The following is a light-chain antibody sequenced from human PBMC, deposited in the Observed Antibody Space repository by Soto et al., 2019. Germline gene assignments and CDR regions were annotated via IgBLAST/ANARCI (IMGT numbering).Light chain of an antibody. J-gene: IGLJ1*01. CDR2: DVS. CDR1: SSDVGGYNY. Sequence: QSALTQPASVSXSPGQSITISCTGTSSDVGGYNYVSWYQQHPGKAPKLMIYDVSNRPSGVSNRFSGSKSGNTASLTISGHQAEDEADYYCSSYTSSSTLNVFGTGTKVTVL. CDR3: SSYTSSSTLNV. V-gene: IGLV2-14*01.